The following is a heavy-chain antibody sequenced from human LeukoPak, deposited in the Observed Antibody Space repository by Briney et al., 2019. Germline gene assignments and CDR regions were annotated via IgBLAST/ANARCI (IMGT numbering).Heavy chain of an antibody. CDR3: ARDVHGDYGSGWFDP. CDR1: GGTFNISA. Sequence: GASVKVSCKTSGGTFNISAISWVRQAPGQGLEWLGGIMPLFGTAGYAQKFQGRVTITKDESTRTVYLELTSLTSDDTAVYYCARDVHGDYGSGWFDPWGQGTLVSVSS. D-gene: IGHD4-17*01. J-gene: IGHJ5*02. V-gene: IGHV1-69*05. CDR2: IMPLFGTA.